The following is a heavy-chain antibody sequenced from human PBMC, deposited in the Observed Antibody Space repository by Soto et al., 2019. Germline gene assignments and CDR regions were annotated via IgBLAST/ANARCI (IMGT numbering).Heavy chain of an antibody. CDR1: GFTFSSYS. D-gene: IGHD6-13*01. Sequence: GGSLRLSCAASGFTFSSYSMNWVRQAPGKGLEWVSYISSSSSTIYYADSVKGRFTISRDNAKNSLYLQMNSLRDEDTAVYYCARDVWQQPPYYGMDVWGQGTTVTVSS. J-gene: IGHJ6*02. CDR2: ISSSSSTI. CDR3: ARDVWQQPPYYGMDV. V-gene: IGHV3-48*02.